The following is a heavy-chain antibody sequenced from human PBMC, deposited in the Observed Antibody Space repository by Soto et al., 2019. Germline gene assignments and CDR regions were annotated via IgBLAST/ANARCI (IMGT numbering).Heavy chain of an antibody. CDR2: IGIGGDT. CDR1: GFTFSSYA. J-gene: IGHJ4*02. Sequence: GGSLRLSCAASGFTFSSYARTWVRQAPGKGLEWVSAIGIGGDTYHAASVKGRFTISRDNSKNTLYLQMNSLRAEDTAVYYCAKDLYDTTRIRPGYWGQGTLVTVSS. D-gene: IGHD3-22*01. V-gene: IGHV3-23*01. CDR3: AKDLYDTTRIRPGY.